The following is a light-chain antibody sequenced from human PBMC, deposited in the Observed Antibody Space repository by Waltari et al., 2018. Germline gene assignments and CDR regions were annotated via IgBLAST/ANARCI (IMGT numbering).Light chain of an antibody. CDR2: RND. CDR1: SSNIGTNY. J-gene: IGLJ3*02. CDR3: AAWDDGLSGPV. Sequence: QSVLTQPPSVSGTPGQGVTISCSGSSSNIGTNYVYWYQQLPRTAPNLLIFRNDQRPSGVPDRFSASKSVTSASLAIGGLRSEYEADYYCAAWDDGLSGPVFGGGTKLTVL. V-gene: IGLV1-47*01.